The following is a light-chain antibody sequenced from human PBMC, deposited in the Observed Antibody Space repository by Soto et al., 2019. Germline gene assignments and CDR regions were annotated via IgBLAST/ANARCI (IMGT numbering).Light chain of an antibody. CDR1: QNIDNK. CDR2: DAS. CDR3: QQYGSSPWT. J-gene: IGKJ1*01. Sequence: EIVMTQSPATLSVSPGERATLSCRASQNIDNKLVWYQQKPGQVPRLLIYDASTRATGIPARFSGSGSGTEFTLTISRLEPEDFAVYYCQQYGSSPWTFGQGTKVDI. V-gene: IGKV3-15*01.